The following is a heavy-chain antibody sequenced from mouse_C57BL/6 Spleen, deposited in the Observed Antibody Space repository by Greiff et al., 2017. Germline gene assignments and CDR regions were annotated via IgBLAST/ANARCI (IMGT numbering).Heavy chain of an antibody. CDR2: IHPNSGST. Sequence: QVQLQQPGAELVKPGASVKLSCKASGYTFTSYWMHWVKQRPGQGLEWIGMIHPNSGSTNYNEKFKSKATLTVDNSSSTAYMQLSSLTSEDSAVYYCAREDYGNYNYFDDWGQGTTLTVSS. CDR3: AREDYGNYNYFDD. V-gene: IGHV1-64*01. CDR1: GYTFTSYW. D-gene: IGHD2-1*01. J-gene: IGHJ2*01.